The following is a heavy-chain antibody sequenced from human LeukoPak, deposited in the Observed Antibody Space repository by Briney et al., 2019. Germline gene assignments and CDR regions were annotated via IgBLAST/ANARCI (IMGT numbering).Heavy chain of an antibody. Sequence: SETLSLTCTVSGGSISSYYWSWIRQPPGKGLEWIGYIYYSGSTNYNPSLKSRVTISVDTSKNQFSLKLSSVTAADTAVYYCARCRIVSQRPQTYYYYYGMDVWGQGTTVTVSS. CDR2: IYYSGST. D-gene: IGHD3-22*01. J-gene: IGHJ6*02. CDR3: ARCRIVSQRPQTYYYYYGMDV. V-gene: IGHV4-59*12. CDR1: GGSISSYY.